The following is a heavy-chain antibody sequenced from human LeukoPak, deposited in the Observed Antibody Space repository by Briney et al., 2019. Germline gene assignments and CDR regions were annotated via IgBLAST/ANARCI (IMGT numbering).Heavy chain of an antibody. CDR3: ARGPECSSGWYPYYYYYGMDV. Sequence: SETLSLTCAVPGGSISSSNWWSWVRQPPGKGLEWIGEIYHSGSTNYNPSLKSRVTISVDKSKNQFSLKLSSVTAADTAVYYCARGPECSSGWYPYYYYYGMDVWGQGTTVTVSS. CDR1: GGSISSSNW. CDR2: IYHSGST. J-gene: IGHJ6*02. D-gene: IGHD6-19*01. V-gene: IGHV4-4*02.